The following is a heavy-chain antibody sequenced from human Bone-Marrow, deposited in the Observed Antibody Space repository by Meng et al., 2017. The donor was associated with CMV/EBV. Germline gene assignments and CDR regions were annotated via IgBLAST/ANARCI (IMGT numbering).Heavy chain of an antibody. D-gene: IGHD3-10*01. V-gene: IGHV1-69*05. J-gene: IGHJ1*01. Sequence: SVKVSCKASGGTFSSYAISWVRQAPGQGLEWMGGIIPIFGTANYAQKFQGRVTITTDESTSTAYMELSSLRSEDTAVYYCAREENYYGSGRGYFQHWGRGTLVTVSS. CDR3: AREENYYGSGRGYFQH. CDR1: GGTFSSYA. CDR2: IIPIFGTA.